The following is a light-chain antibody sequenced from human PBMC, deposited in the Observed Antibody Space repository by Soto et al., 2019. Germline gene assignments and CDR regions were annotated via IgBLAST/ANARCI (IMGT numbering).Light chain of an antibody. Sequence: DIQMTQSPSSLSASVGDRVTITCRASQMISRYLNWYQQKPGKAPKLIIYEASSLQDEVPSTFSGSGSSTDIPRTISTLQPRELATYDYQQCYSTPWAYGPGTEVVIK. V-gene: IGKV1-39*01. CDR2: EAS. CDR3: QQCYSTPWA. J-gene: IGKJ3*01. CDR1: QMISRY.